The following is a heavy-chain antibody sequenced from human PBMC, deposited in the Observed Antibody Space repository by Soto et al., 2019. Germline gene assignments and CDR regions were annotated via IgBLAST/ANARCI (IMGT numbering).Heavy chain of an antibody. CDR1: GGTFSSYA. D-gene: IGHD6-13*01. V-gene: IGHV1-69*06. J-gene: IGHJ4*02. Sequence: AASVKVSCKASGGTFSSYAISWVRQAPGQGLEWMGGIIPIFGTANYAQKFQGRVTITADKSTSTAYMELSSLRSEDTAVYYCASGVAAAGTGFDYWGQGTLATVYS. CDR3: ASGVAAAGTGFDY. CDR2: IIPIFGTA.